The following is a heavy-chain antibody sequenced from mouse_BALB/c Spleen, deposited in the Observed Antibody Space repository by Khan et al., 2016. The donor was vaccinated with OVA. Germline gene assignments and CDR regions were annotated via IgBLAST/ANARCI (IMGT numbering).Heavy chain of an antibody. D-gene: IGHD2-13*01. CDR1: GYSITSDFA. Sequence: VQLQESGPGLVKPSQSLSLTCTVTGYSITSDFAWNWIRQFPGNKLEWMGYISSTGSTSYSPSLKSRISITRDTSKNQFFLHLNSVTTEDTATYYCVRSLYYSDSYAMDYWGQGTSVTVSS. CDR3: VRSLYYSDSYAMDY. CDR2: ISSTGST. J-gene: IGHJ4*01. V-gene: IGHV3-2*02.